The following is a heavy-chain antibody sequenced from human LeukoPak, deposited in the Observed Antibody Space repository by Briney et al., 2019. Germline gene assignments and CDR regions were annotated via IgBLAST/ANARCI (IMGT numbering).Heavy chain of an antibody. D-gene: IGHD3-3*01. CDR1: GGSISSSYS. Sequence: PSETLSLTCTVSGGSISSSYSWSWIRQPPGKGLEWIGEINHSGSTNYNPSLKSRVTISVDTSKNQFSLKLSSVTAADTAVYYCARHSTFFGVVIIKGRVRGPFDYWGQGTLVTVSS. CDR3: ARHSTFFGVVIIKGRVRGPFDY. CDR2: INHSGST. J-gene: IGHJ4*02. V-gene: IGHV4-34*01.